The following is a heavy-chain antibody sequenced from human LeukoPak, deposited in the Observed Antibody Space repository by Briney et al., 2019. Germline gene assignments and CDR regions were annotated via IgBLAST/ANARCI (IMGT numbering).Heavy chain of an antibody. CDR3: ARGDYGTPLNWFDP. CDR2: IYYSGST. CDR1: GGSISSISYY. D-gene: IGHD4-17*01. J-gene: IGHJ5*02. V-gene: IGHV4-39*01. Sequence: SETLSLTCTVSGGSISSISYYWGWIRQPPGKGLEWIGSIYYSGSTYDNPSLKSRVTMSVDTAKNQFSLKLSSVTAADMAVYYCARGDYGTPLNWFDPWGQGTPVTVSS.